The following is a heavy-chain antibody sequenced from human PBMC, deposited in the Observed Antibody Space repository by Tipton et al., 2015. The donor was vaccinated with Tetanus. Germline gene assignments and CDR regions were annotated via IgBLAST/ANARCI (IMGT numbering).Heavy chain of an antibody. CDR2: IYYSGST. Sequence: TLSLTCTVSGGSISSSSYYWGWIRQPPGKGLEWIGSIYYSGSTYYNPSLKSRVTISVDTPKNQFSLKLSSVTAADTAVYYCARRHSGSYYFDYWGQGTLVTVSS. CDR1: GGSISSSSYY. D-gene: IGHD1-26*01. J-gene: IGHJ4*02. CDR3: ARRHSGSYYFDY. V-gene: IGHV4-39*01.